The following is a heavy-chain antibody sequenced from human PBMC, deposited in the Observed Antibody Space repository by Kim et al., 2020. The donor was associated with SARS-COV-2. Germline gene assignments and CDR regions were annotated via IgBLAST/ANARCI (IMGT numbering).Heavy chain of an antibody. J-gene: IGHJ4*02. Sequence: ASVKVSCKASGYTFTSYGISWVRQAPGQGLEWMGWISAYNGNTNYAQKLQGRVTMTTDTSTSTAYMELRSLRSDDTAVYYCARDSDPRIAAAATYFDYWGQGTLVTVSS. D-gene: IGHD6-13*01. CDR2: ISAYNGNT. CDR3: ARDSDPRIAAAATYFDY. V-gene: IGHV1-18*01. CDR1: GYTFTSYG.